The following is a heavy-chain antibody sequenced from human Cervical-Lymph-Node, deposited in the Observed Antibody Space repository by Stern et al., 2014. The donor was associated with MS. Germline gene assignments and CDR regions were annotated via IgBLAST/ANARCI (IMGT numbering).Heavy chain of an antibody. CDR1: GFTFSSSG. D-gene: IGHD4-23*01. J-gene: IGHJ1*01. CDR3: AREGGNTAEYFQH. Sequence: VQLVESGGGVVQPGRSLRLSCAASGFTFSSSGMHWVRQAPGKGLEWLAIIYYDGINRYYADSVKGRFNISRDNSKNTLYLQMNSLRAEDTAVYYCAREGGNTAEYFQHWGQGTLVTVSS. V-gene: IGHV3-33*01. CDR2: IYYDGINR.